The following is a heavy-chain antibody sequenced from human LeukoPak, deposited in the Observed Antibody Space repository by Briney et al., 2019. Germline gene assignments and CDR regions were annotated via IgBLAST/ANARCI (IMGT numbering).Heavy chain of an antibody. CDR2: VSPNGETA. V-gene: IGHV3-23*01. CDR1: GFIFRKYC. D-gene: IGHD5-18*01. J-gene: IGHJ4*02. Sequence: GGSLRLSCAASGFIFRKYCMNWVRQPPGKGLEWVSGVSPNGETAYYADSVKGRFTISRDNSKNTVYLQVRSLRAEDTAVYYCAKDLGWIQFGYWGQGALVTVSS. CDR3: AKDLGWIQFGY.